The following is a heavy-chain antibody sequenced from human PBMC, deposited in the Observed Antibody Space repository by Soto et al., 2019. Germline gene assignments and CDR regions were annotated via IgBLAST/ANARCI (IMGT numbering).Heavy chain of an antibody. CDR3: ARLSIIQAYDAFDI. V-gene: IGHV4-59*01. J-gene: IGHJ3*02. CDR2: IYYSGST. D-gene: IGHD5-12*01. CDR1: GGSISSYY. Sequence: QVQLQESGPGLVKPSETLSLTCTVSGGSISSYYWSWIRQPPGKGLEWIGYIYYSGSTNYNPSLKSRVTISVDTSKNQFSLKLSSVTAADTAVYYCARLSIIQAYDAFDIWGQGTMVTVSS.